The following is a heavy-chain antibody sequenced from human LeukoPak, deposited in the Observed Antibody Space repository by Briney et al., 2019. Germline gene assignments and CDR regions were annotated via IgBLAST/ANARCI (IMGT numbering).Heavy chain of an antibody. D-gene: IGHD6-13*01. Sequence: GGSLRLSCAASGFTFTKYALNWVRQAPGKGLEWVSSISGSSTNINYVDSVKGRFTISRDNAKNSLFLQMNSLRVEDTAVYYCAREKWLAAAAFFDPWGQGTVVTVSS. CDR3: AREKWLAAAAFFDP. V-gene: IGHV3-21*01. J-gene: IGHJ5*01. CDR1: GFTFTKYA. CDR2: ISGSSTNI.